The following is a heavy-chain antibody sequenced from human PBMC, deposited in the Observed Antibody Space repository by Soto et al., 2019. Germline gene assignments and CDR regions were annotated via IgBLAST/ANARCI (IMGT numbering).Heavy chain of an antibody. CDR3: ARPSSGYREAAFDI. CDR1: GFTFSSYG. V-gene: IGHV3-33*01. D-gene: IGHD3-22*01. CDR2: IWYDGSNK. Sequence: ESGGGVVQPGRSLRLSCAASGFTFSSYGMHWVRQAPGTGLEWVAVIWYDGSNKYYADSVKGRFTISRDNSKNTLYLQMNSLRAEDTAVYYCARPSSGYREAAFDIWGQGTMVTVSS. J-gene: IGHJ3*02.